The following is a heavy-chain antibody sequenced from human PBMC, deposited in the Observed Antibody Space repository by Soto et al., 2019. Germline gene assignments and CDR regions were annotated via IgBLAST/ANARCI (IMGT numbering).Heavy chain of an antibody. Sequence: GGSLRLSCAASGFTLSDYWMHWVRQVPGKGLLWVSRISVSGRTITYADSVKGRFTISRDNAKNSLYLQMNSLRAEDTAVYYCARTTVVVPAAMLGGWFDPWGQGTLVTVSS. CDR2: ISVSGRTI. CDR3: ARTTVVVPAAMLGGWFDP. D-gene: IGHD2-2*01. V-gene: IGHV3-11*01. J-gene: IGHJ5*02. CDR1: GFTLSDYW.